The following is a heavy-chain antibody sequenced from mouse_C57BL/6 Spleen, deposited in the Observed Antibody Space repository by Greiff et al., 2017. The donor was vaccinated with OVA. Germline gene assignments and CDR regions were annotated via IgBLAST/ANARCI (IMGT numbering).Heavy chain of an antibody. D-gene: IGHD1-1*01. CDR3: ARGDPLYEDYAMDY. CDR1: GYAFTNYL. Sequence: QVQLQQSGAELVRPGTSVKVSCKASGYAFTNYLIEWVKQRPGQGLEWIGVINPGSGGTNYNEKFKGKATLTADKSSSTAYMQLSSLTSEDSAVYFCARGDPLYEDYAMDYWGQGTSVTVSS. J-gene: IGHJ4*01. V-gene: IGHV1-54*01. CDR2: INPGSGGT.